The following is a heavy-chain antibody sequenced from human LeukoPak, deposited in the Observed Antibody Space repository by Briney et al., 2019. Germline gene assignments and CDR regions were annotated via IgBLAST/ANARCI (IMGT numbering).Heavy chain of an antibody. CDR1: GFTFSSYA. CDR2: ISGSGGST. Sequence: PGGSVRLSCAASGFTFSSYAMSWVRQAPGRGLEWVSAISGSGGSTYYADSVKGRFTISRDNSKNTLYLQMNSLRAEDTAVYYCAKDGSGYSYYFDYWGQGTLVTVSS. D-gene: IGHD3-22*01. CDR3: AKDGSGYSYYFDY. V-gene: IGHV3-23*01. J-gene: IGHJ4*02.